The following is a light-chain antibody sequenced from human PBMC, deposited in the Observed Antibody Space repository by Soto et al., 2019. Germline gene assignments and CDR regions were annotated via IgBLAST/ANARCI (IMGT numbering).Light chain of an antibody. CDR1: QGTSNS. Sequence: DVQTTQSPASLSAAVGDRFTITCGARQGTSNSLDWYQLRSWRVQKLIIYGASILQSEVPSRFRGSGSGTDFTVSISSMQPEGVAPYYCQKYDSAARPLGQGTKVDIK. J-gene: IGKJ1*01. CDR3: QKYDSAARP. V-gene: IGKV1-27*01. CDR2: GAS.